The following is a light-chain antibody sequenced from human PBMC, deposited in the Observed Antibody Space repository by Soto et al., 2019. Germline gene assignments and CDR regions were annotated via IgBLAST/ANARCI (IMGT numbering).Light chain of an antibody. CDR2: GAS. V-gene: IGKV3-20*01. CDR1: QSVSSSD. CDR3: QQYGSSPLT. J-gene: IGKJ4*01. Sequence: EIVLTQSPGTLSLSPGERATLSCRASQSVSSSDLAWYQQKPGQAPRLFIYGASSRATGIPDRFSGSGSGTDFTLTISRLEPEDFAVYYCQQYGSSPLTFGGGTKVEIK.